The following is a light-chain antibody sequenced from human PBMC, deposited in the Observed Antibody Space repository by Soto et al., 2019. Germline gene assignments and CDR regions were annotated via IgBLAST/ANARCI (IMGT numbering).Light chain of an antibody. V-gene: IGKV3-15*01. J-gene: IGKJ1*01. CDR2: DAS. CDR1: QSVSSK. Sequence: EIVMTQSPATLSVSPGERATLSCRASQSVSSKLAWYQQKPGQAPRFLMYDASTRATDIPARFSGSGSGTEFTLTISSLQSEDFAVYYCQQYDNWPWTLGQGTKVEFK. CDR3: QQYDNWPWT.